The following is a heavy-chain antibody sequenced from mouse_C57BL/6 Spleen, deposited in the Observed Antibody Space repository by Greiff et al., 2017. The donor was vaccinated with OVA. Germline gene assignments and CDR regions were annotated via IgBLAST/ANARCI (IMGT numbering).Heavy chain of an antibody. CDR2: IDPSDSYT. D-gene: IGHD2-3*01. V-gene: IGHV1-69*01. Sequence: QVQLKESGAELVMPGASVKLSCKASGYTFTSYWMHWVKQRPGQGLEWIGEIDPSDSYTNYNQKFKGKSTLTVDKSSSTAYMQLSGLTSEDSAVYYCASGDGYYGYIDVWGTGTTVTVSS. CDR1: GYTFTSYW. CDR3: ASGDGYYGYIDV. J-gene: IGHJ1*03.